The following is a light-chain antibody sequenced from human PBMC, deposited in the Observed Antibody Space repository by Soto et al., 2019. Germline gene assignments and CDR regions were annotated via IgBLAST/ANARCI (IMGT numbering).Light chain of an antibody. CDR1: SSNIGSNT. J-gene: IGLJ3*02. CDR3: QSYDSSLSGWV. Sequence: QSVLTQPPSASGTPGQRVTISCCGSSSNIGSNTVNWYQQLPGTAPKLLIYGNSNRPSGVPDRFSGSKSGTSASLAITGLQAEDEADYYCQSYDSSLSGWVFGGGTKLTVL. V-gene: IGLV1-40*01. CDR2: GNS.